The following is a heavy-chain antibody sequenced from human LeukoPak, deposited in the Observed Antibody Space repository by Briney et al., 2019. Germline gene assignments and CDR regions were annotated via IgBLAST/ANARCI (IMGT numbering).Heavy chain of an antibody. Sequence: PGRSLRLSCAASGFTFSSYGMHWVRQAPGKGLEWVAFIRYDGSNKYYADSVKGRFTISRDNSKNTLYLQMNSLRAEDTAVYYCAKLPDYDFWSRDDYWGQGTLVTVSS. D-gene: IGHD3-3*01. CDR2: IRYDGSNK. CDR1: GFTFSSYG. CDR3: AKLPDYDFWSRDDY. V-gene: IGHV3-30*02. J-gene: IGHJ4*02.